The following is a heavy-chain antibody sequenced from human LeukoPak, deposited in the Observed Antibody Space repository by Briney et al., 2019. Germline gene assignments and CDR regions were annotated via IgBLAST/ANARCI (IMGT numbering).Heavy chain of an antibody. CDR3: ARHGQRYDYVWGNYRPVTFFDY. CDR2: IYYSGST. CDR1: GGSISSYY. D-gene: IGHD3-16*02. J-gene: IGHJ4*02. Sequence: SETLSLTCTVSGGSISSYYWNWIRQPPGKGLEWIGYIYYSGSTNYNPSLKSRVTISVDTSKNQFSLKLSSVTAADTAVYYCARHGQRYDYVWGNYRPVTFFDYWGQGTLVTVSS. V-gene: IGHV4-59*08.